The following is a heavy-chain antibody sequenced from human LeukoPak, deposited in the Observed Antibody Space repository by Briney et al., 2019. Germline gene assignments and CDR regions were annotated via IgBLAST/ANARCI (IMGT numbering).Heavy chain of an antibody. J-gene: IGHJ6*03. CDR2: ISGSGGST. CDR1: GFTFSSYS. CDR3: AKTISNVLRFLEWSDHSYYYMDV. Sequence: PGGSLRLSCAASGFTFSSYSMNWVRQAPGKGLEWVSAISGSGGSTYYADSVKGRFTISRDNSKNTLYLQMNSLRAEDTAVYYCAKTISNVLRFLEWSDHSYYYMDVWGKGTTVTVSS. D-gene: IGHD3-3*01. V-gene: IGHV3-23*01.